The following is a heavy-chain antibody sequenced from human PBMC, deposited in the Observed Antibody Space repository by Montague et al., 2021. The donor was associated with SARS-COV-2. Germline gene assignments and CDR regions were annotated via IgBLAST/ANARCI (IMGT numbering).Heavy chain of an antibody. D-gene: IGHD1-1*01. J-gene: IGHJ4*02. CDR2: VHYSGRP. CDR3: TRHVHMTWPEPSPGFDY. V-gene: IGHV4-39*01. CDR1: GDSISSRSYN. Sequence: SETLSLTCTVSGDSISSRSYNWGWIRQPPGKGLEWIGSVHYSGRPYYNPSLKSRGTIYVDTSKNQLSLKLSSVTAADTAVYYCTRHVHMTWPEPSPGFDYWGQGTLVTVSS.